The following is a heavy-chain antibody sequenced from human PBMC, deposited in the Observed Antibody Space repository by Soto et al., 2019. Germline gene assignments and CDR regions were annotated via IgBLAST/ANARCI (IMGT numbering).Heavy chain of an antibody. J-gene: IGHJ6*02. V-gene: IGHV1-24*01. CDR3: ARSIFGVVIIHYYYYYGMDV. CDR2: FDPEDGET. Sequence: GASVKVSCKVSGYTLTELSMHWVRQAPGKGLEWMGGFDPEDGETIYAQKFQGRVTMTEDTSTDTAYMELSSLRSEDTAVYYCARSIFGVVIIHYYYYYGMDVWGQGTTVTVSS. CDR1: GYTLTELS. D-gene: IGHD3-3*01.